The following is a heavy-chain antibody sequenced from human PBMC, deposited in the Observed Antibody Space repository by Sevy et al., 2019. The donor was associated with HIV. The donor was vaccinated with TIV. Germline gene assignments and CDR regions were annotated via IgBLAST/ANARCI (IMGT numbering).Heavy chain of an antibody. CDR1: GGSFSGYY. CDR2: INHSGST. Sequence: SETLSLTCAVYGGSFSGYYWSWIRQPPGKGLEWIGEINHSGSTNYNPSLKSRVTISVDTSKNQFSLKLSSVTAAETTVYYCARERYYGSGSYSYYFDYWGQGTLVTVSS. D-gene: IGHD3-10*01. V-gene: IGHV4-34*01. CDR3: ARERYYGSGSYSYYFDY. J-gene: IGHJ4*02.